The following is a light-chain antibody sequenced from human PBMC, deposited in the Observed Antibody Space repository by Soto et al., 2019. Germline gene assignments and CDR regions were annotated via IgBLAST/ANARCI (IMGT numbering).Light chain of an antibody. V-gene: IGLV1-40*01. Sequence: QSVLTQPPSVCGAPVHRVTISCSGSSSNIGAGYDVHWYQQLPGTAPKLLIYGNSNRPSGVPDRFSGSKSGTSASLAITGLHAEDEADYYCQSYDSSLSGWVFGGGTKLTVL. CDR1: SSNIGAGYD. CDR2: GNS. CDR3: QSYDSSLSGWV. J-gene: IGLJ3*02.